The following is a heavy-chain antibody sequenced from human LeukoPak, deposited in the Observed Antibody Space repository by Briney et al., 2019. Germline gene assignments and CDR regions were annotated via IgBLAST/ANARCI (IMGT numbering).Heavy chain of an antibody. CDR2: IYYSGST. CDR1: GGSISNYH. CDR3: VRGPYYYDRSGYYSKVFDY. J-gene: IGHJ4*02. D-gene: IGHD3-22*01. V-gene: IGHV4-59*08. Sequence: SETLSLTCTVSGGSISNYHWSWIRQSPGKGLEWIGYIYYSGSTNYKPSLKSRVTISVDTSKNQFFLKLSSVTAADTAVYYCVRGPYYYDRSGYYSKVFDYWGQGTLVTVSS.